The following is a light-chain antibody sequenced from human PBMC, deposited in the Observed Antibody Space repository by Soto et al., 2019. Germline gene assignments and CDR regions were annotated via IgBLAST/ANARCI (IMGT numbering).Light chain of an antibody. CDR3: QQRRSWPPTIT. J-gene: IGKJ5*01. V-gene: IGKV3-11*01. CDR1: QSVSTY. Sequence: EIVLTQSPATLSLSPWERSTLSCMASQSVSTYLAWYQQRPGQAPRLLIYDASYRATDIPPRFSGSGSGTDFTLTISSLEPEDFAVYYCQQRRSWPPTITLGQGTRLEIK. CDR2: DAS.